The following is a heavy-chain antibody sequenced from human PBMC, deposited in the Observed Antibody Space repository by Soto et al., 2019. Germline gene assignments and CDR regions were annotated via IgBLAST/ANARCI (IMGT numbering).Heavy chain of an antibody. J-gene: IGHJ4*02. CDR2: INPGGGRT. CDR3: ARGPSCGGDCYLFDY. CDR1: GYTFTSYY. Sequence: QVQLVQSGAEVTKPGASVKLSCKASGYTFTSYYIHWVRQAPGQGLEWVAMINPGGGRTKNAQMFQGRATLTRDTSTGTFDMELSSLTSADTAVYYCARGPSCGGDCYLFDYWGQGSLVTVSS. V-gene: IGHV1-46*01. D-gene: IGHD2-21*02.